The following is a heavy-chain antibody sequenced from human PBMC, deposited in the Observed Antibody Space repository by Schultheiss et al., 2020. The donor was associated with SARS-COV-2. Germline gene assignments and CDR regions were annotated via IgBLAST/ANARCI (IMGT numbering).Heavy chain of an antibody. CDR2: IYYSGST. V-gene: IGHV4-59*08. Sequence: GSLRLSCTVSGASISGYYWSWIRQPPGKGLEWIGYIYYSGSTNYNPSLKSRVTISVDTSKNQFSLKLSSVTAADTAVYYCARRVGYGSGSYYSPYNWFDPWGQGTLVTVSS. CDR1: GASISGYY. D-gene: IGHD3-10*01. CDR3: ARRVGYGSGSYYSPYNWFDP. J-gene: IGHJ5*02.